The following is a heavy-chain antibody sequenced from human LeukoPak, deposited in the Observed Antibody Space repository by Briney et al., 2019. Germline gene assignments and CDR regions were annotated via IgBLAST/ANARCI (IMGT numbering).Heavy chain of an antibody. CDR3: ARRAVVPAAMAVLSGDVWFDP. D-gene: IGHD2-2*01. J-gene: IGHJ5*02. V-gene: IGHV4-4*07. Sequence: SETLSLTCTVSGGSISSYYWSWIRQPAGKGLEWIGRIYTSGSTNYNPSLKSRVTMSIDTSENQFSLKLSSVTAADTAVYYCARRAVVPAAMAVLSGDVWFDPWGQGTLVTVSS. CDR2: IYTSGST. CDR1: GGSISSYY.